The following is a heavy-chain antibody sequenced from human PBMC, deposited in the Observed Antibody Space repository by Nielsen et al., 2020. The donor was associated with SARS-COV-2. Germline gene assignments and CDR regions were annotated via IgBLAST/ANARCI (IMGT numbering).Heavy chain of an antibody. CDR2: IKSKTDGGTT. Sequence: GGSLRLSCAASGFTFSNAWMSWVRQAPGKGLEWVGRIKSKTDGGTTDYAAPVKGRFTISRDDSKNTLYLQMNSPKTEDTAVYYCTTSFGKGIFRSWGQGTLVTVSS. CDR3: TTSFGKGIFRS. V-gene: IGHV3-15*01. J-gene: IGHJ5*02. D-gene: IGHD3-10*01. CDR1: GFTFSNAW.